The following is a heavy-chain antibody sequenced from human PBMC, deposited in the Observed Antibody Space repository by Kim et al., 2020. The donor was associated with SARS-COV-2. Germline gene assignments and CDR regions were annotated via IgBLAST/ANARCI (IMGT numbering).Heavy chain of an antibody. J-gene: IGHJ4*02. V-gene: IGHV3-33*01. Sequence: GGSLRLSCAASGFTFSSYGMHWVRQAPGKGLEWVAVIWYDGSNKYYADSVKGRFTISRDNSKNTLYLQMNSLRAEDTAVYYCAREPYSGSSLDYWGQGTLVTVSS. D-gene: IGHD1-26*01. CDR2: IWYDGSNK. CDR1: GFTFSSYG. CDR3: AREPYSGSSLDY.